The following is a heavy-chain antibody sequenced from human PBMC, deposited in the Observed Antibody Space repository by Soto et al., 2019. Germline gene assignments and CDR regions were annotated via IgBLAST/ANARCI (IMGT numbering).Heavy chain of an antibody. Sequence: GGSLRLSCAASGFTFSNYAMHWVRQAPGKGLEWVSAISGSGGSTYYADSVKGRFTISRDNSKNTLYLQMNSLRAEDTAVYYCAKDLYYYDSSGYSAFDYWGQGTLVTVSS. J-gene: IGHJ4*02. D-gene: IGHD3-22*01. CDR1: GFTFSNYA. CDR2: ISGSGGST. CDR3: AKDLYYYDSSGYSAFDY. V-gene: IGHV3-23*01.